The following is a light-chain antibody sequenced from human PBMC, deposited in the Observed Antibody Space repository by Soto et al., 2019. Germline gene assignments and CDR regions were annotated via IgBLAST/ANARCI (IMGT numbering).Light chain of an antibody. J-gene: IGKJ5*01. V-gene: IGKV1-17*01. CDR2: AAS. CDR1: QGIRND. Sequence: DIQMTQSPYSMSGSXGDRVTIPXXASQGIRNDLGWYQQKSGKAPKRLIYAASSLQSGVPSRFTGSGSGTEFTLTISSLQPEDVATYYCQKYNSAPHAFGQGTRLEIK. CDR3: QKYNSAPHA.